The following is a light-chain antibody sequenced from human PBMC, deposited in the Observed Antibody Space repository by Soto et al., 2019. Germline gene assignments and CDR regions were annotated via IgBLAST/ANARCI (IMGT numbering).Light chain of an antibody. J-gene: IGLJ1*01. CDR1: SSDVGSYHH. Sequence: QSALTQPASVSGSPGQSITISCSGNSSDVGSYHHVAWYQQFPGKTPKLMIYEVSNRPSGVSSRFSGSKSGNTASLTISGLQAEDEADYYCISYTGSSTAYVFGSGTKLTVL. V-gene: IGLV2-14*01. CDR2: EVS. CDR3: ISYTGSSTAYV.